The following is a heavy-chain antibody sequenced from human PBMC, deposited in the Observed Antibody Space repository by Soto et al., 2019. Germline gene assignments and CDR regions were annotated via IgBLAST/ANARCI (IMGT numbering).Heavy chain of an antibody. J-gene: IGHJ5*02. Sequence: QVHLVQSGAEVKKPGSSVKVSCTSSGDTFSSYSYSWVRLVPGQGLEWMVGFSHVFGGPNYAQNFLDRVTITANQFTRTVYLALSGLTSDDTAVYYCARGVTRGSFPPCDLWGQGTLVTISS. CDR3: ARGVTRGSFPPCDL. D-gene: IGHD3-10*01. CDR2: FSHVFGGP. CDR1: GDTFSSYS. V-gene: IGHV1-69*13.